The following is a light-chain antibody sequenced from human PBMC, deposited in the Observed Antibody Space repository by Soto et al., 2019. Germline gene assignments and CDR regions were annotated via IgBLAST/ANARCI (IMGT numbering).Light chain of an antibody. CDR2: DVS. CDR1: ESVTNY. J-gene: IGKJ1*01. V-gene: IGKV3-11*01. CDR3: QQRSDWPWT. Sequence: EILLTQSPATLSLSPGERGTLSCRASESVTNYLAWYQQKPGQAPRLLVYDVSNRATGITARFSGGGSGTDFTLTISNLEPEDFAVYYCQQRSDWPWTFGQGTKVEIK.